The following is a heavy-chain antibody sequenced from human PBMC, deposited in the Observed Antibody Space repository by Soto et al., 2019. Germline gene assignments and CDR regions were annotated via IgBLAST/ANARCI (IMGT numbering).Heavy chain of an antibody. J-gene: IGHJ4*02. CDR2: ISATGGST. Sequence: EGSLRLSCAGSGFTFASYVMTWVRQAPGKGLEWVSSISATGGSTYYAGSVKGRFTISRDNSKNTLFLQMNSLRAEDTAIYYCANAEHPRRSIGFDYWGQGTLVTVSS. D-gene: IGHD3-16*02. CDR1: GFTFASYV. V-gene: IGHV3-23*01. CDR3: ANAEHPRRSIGFDY.